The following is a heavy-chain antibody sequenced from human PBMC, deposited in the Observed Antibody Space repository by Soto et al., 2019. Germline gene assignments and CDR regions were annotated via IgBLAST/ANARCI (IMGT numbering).Heavy chain of an antibody. D-gene: IGHD3-22*01. CDR1: GFTFSDYY. V-gene: IGHV3-11*01. Sequence: QVQLVESGGGLVKPGGSLRLSCGASGFTFSDYYMSWIRQAPGKGLEWVSYISHSGSSIYYADSVKGRFTISRDNAKNSLYLQMNSLTAEDTAMYYCARHSGCSGYYLHWGQGTLVTVSS. CDR3: ARHSGCSGYYLH. CDR2: ISHSGSSI. J-gene: IGHJ4*02.